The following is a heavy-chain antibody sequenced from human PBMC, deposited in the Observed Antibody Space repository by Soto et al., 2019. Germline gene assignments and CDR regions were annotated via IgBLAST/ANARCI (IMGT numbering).Heavy chain of an antibody. Sequence: QVQLVESGGGVVQPGRSLRLSCAASGFTFSSYAMHWVRQAPGKGLEWVAVTSYDGSNKYYADSLKGQATISRDNSKNTLYLQINSLRAEDTAVYYCARDKSPYSSGWHNRHFDYWGQGTLVTVSS. J-gene: IGHJ4*02. CDR3: ARDKSPYSSGWHNRHFDY. CDR1: GFTFSSYA. CDR2: TSYDGSNK. V-gene: IGHV3-30-3*01. D-gene: IGHD6-19*01.